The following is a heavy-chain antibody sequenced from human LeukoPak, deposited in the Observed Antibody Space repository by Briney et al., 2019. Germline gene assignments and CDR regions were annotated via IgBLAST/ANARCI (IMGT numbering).Heavy chain of an antibody. CDR3: AKDRRLYDSSGYYLFFDY. V-gene: IGHV3-23*01. D-gene: IGHD3-22*01. J-gene: IGHJ4*02. CDR1: GFTFSSYA. Sequence: GGSLRLSCAASGFTFSSYAMSWVRQAPGRGLEWVSAISGSGGSTYYADSVKGRFTISRDNSKNTLYLQMNSLRAEDTAVYYCAKDRRLYDSSGYYLFFDYWGQGTLVTVSS. CDR2: ISGSGGST.